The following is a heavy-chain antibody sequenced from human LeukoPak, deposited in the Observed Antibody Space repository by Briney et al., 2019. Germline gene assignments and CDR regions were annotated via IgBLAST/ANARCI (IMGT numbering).Heavy chain of an antibody. CDR1: GGSISSGDYY. Sequence: SETLSPTCTVSGGSISSGDYYWSWIRQPPGKGLEWIGYIYYSGSTYYNPSLKSRVTISVDTSKNQFSLKLSSVTAADTAVYYCARIIVVVPAAIEGFDYWGQGTLVTVSS. J-gene: IGHJ4*02. D-gene: IGHD2-2*02. CDR3: ARIIVVVPAAIEGFDY. CDR2: IYYSGST. V-gene: IGHV4-30-4*08.